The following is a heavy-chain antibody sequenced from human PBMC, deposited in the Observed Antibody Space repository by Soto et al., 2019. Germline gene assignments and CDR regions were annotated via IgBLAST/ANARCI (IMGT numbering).Heavy chain of an antibody. D-gene: IGHD2-8*01. CDR2: IYYSGST. V-gene: IGHV4-31*03. J-gene: IGHJ5*02. CDR3: GRRVFP. CDR1: GGSISSGGYY. Sequence: QVQLQESGPGLVKPSQTLSLTCTVSGGSISSGGYYWNWIRQHPGKGLEWIGYIYYSGSTYYNPTRKSRGTKSVDPSKNQFSLKPRPVPCAETGVFYSGRRVFPWGPGTLVTVSS.